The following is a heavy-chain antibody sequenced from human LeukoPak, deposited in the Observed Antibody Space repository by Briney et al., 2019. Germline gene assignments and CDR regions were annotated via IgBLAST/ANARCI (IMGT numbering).Heavy chain of an antibody. J-gene: IGHJ6*04. V-gene: IGHV4-59*12. D-gene: IGHD3-10*01. CDR3: ASISMGRNYYGSGSFADV. CDR2: IYYSGST. CDR1: GGSISSYY. Sequence: SETLSLTCTVSGGSISSYYWSWIRQPPGKGLEWIGYIYYSGSTNYNPSLKSRVTISVDTSKDQFSLKLSSVTAADTAVYYCASISMGRNYYGSGSFADVWGKGTTVTVSS.